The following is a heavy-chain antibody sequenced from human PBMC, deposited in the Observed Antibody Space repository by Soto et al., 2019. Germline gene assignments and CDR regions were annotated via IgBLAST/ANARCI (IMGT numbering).Heavy chain of an antibody. J-gene: IGHJ6*02. CDR1: GGTFSSYA. V-gene: IGHV1-69*13. CDR2: IIPIFGTA. CDR3: ARDEGTIAVAAPSEAYYYGMDV. D-gene: IGHD6-19*01. Sequence: ASVKVSCKASGGTFSSYAISWVRQAPGQGLEWMGGIIPIFGTANYAQKFQGRVTITADESTSTAYMELSSLRSEDTAVYYCARDEGTIAVAAPSEAYYYGMDVWGQGTTVTVSS.